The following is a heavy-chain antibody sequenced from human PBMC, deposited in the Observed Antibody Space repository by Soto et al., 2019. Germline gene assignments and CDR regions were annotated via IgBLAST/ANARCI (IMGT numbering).Heavy chain of an antibody. Sequence: QVQLQESGPGLVKPSETLSLTCTVSGGSISGHYWGWIRQPPGKAPEWIGQIFYSGGTNYNPSLEGRVTMSVDTSKSQFPLKLSSMTAADTAVYYCARAGGNFDPWGQGTLVTVSS. CDR3: ARAGGNFDP. CDR1: GGSISGHY. J-gene: IGHJ5*02. CDR2: IFYSGGT. V-gene: IGHV4-59*11.